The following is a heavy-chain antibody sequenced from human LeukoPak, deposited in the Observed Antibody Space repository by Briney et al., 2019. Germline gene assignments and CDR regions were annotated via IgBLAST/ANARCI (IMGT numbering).Heavy chain of an antibody. Sequence: GGSLRLSCAASGFTFSSYGMHWVRQAPGKGLEWVAVISYDGSNKYYADSVKGRFTISGDNSKNTLYLQMNSLRAEDTAVYYCAKTALGYCSGGSCYTFDYWGQGTLVTVSS. CDR3: AKTALGYCSGGSCYTFDY. CDR2: ISYDGSNK. CDR1: GFTFSSYG. J-gene: IGHJ4*02. V-gene: IGHV3-30*18. D-gene: IGHD2-15*01.